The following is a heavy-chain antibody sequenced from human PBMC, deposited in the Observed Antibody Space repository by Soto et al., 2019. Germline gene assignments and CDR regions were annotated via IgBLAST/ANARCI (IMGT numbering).Heavy chain of an antibody. D-gene: IGHD5-18*01. Sequence: ASVKVSCKASGFTFTSSAVQWVRQARGQRLEWIGWIVVGSGNTNYAQKFQERVTITRDMSTSTAYMELSSLRSEDTAVYYCAAGFGYSFEMGDWGQGTRVTVSS. V-gene: IGHV1-58*01. J-gene: IGHJ4*02. CDR3: AAGFGYSFEMGD. CDR1: GFTFTSSA. CDR2: IVVGSGNT.